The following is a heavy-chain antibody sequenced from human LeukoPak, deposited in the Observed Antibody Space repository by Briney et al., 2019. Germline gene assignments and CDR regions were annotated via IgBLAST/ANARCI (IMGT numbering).Heavy chain of an antibody. CDR2: IYYSGST. CDR1: GGSISSYY. CDR3: AREEYGSGSYYRGWFDP. V-gene: IGHV4-59*01. D-gene: IGHD3-10*01. J-gene: IGHJ5*02. Sequence: SETLSLTCTVSGGSISSYYWSWIRQPPGKGLEWIGYIYYSGSTNYNPSLKSRVTISVDTSKNQFSLKLSSVTAADTAVYYCAREEYGSGSYYRGWFDPWGQGTLVTVPS.